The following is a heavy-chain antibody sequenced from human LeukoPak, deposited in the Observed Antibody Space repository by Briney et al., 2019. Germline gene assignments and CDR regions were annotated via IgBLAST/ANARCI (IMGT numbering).Heavy chain of an antibody. CDR3: TGRWFGEFPPHRLNYYMDV. D-gene: IGHD3-10*01. V-gene: IGHV3-48*01. CDR1: GFTFSSYS. CDR2: ISSSSSTI. J-gene: IGHJ6*03. Sequence: GGSLRLSCEASGFTFSSYSMNWVRQAPGKGLEWVSYISSSSSTIYYADSVKGRFTISRDNAKNSLYLQMNSLRAEDTAVYYCTGRWFGEFPPHRLNYYMDVWGKGTTVTVSS.